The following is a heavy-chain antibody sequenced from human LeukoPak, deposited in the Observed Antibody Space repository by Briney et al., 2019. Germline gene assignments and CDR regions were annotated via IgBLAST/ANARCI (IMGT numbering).Heavy chain of an antibody. CDR2: MNPNSGNT. CDR1: GYTFTSYD. V-gene: IGHV1-8*03. D-gene: IGHD3-10*01. J-gene: IGHJ5*02. CDR3: ARGPLRGVRQKNWFDP. Sequence: ASVTVSCKASGYTFTSYDINWVRQATGQGLEWMGWMNPNSGNTGYAQKFQGRVTITRNTSISTAYMELSSLRSEDTAVYYCARGPLRGVRQKNWFDPWGQGTLVTVSS.